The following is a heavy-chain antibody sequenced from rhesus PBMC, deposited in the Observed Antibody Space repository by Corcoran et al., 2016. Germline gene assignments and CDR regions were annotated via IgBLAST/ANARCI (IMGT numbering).Heavy chain of an antibody. CDR2: ISGSEGDN. D-gene: IGHD1-44*01. J-gene: IGHJ4*01. Sequence: QLQLQESGPGLVKPSETLSLTCAVSGGSISSNWWSWIRQPPGMRLEWIGLISGSEGDNTYNPSIKSRVTISTDTSKNQLSLKLISVTAADTAVYYCARAPTSGGGYWGQGVLVTVS. V-gene: IGHV4-173*01. CDR3: ARAPTSGGGY. CDR1: GGSISSNW.